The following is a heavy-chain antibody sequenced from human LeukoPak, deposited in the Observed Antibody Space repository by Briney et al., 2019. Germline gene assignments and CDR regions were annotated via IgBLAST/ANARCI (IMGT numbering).Heavy chain of an antibody. J-gene: IGHJ4*02. Sequence: GGSLRLSCAASGFTFNYFWMHWVRQVPGKGRVGVSGINNDGTATYYADSVKGRFTISRDNAKNTVYLQMNGLRAEDTTVYYCATESEYWGQGTLVTVSS. CDR3: ATESEY. CDR1: GFTFNYFW. V-gene: IGHV3-74*01. CDR2: INNDGTAT.